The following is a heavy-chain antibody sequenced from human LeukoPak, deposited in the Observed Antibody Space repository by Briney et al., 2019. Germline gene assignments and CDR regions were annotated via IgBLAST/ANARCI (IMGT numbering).Heavy chain of an antibody. CDR1: GFTFSSYA. CDR3: ASQATTPRNDY. CDR2: ISYDGSSK. V-gene: IGHV3-30*04. D-gene: IGHD5-12*01. J-gene: IGHJ4*02. Sequence: GGSLRLSCAASGFTFSSYAMHWVRQAPGKGLEWVAVISYDGSSKYYADSVKGRFTISRDNSKNTLYLRMNSLRAEDTAVYYCASQATTPRNDYWGQGTLVTVSS.